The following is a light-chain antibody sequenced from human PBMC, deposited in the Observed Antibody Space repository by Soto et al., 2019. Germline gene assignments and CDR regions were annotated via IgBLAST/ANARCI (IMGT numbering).Light chain of an antibody. J-gene: IGKJ2*01. CDR1: QSISSY. CDR2: AAS. CDR3: QQSYSTLLT. Sequence: DIQMTQSPSSLSASVGDRVTITCRASQSISSYLNWYQQKPGKAPKLLIYAASSLQSGVPSRFSRRGSGTDFAVTISSLQPEDCATYYCQQSYSTLLTFGQGTKLEI. V-gene: IGKV1-39*01.